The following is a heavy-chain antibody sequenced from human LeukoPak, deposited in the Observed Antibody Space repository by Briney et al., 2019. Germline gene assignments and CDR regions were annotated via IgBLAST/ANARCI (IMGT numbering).Heavy chain of an antibody. CDR2: IYHTGSA. D-gene: IGHD2-2*01. V-gene: IGHV4-38-2*02. Sequence: SDTLSLTCVVSGYSISSGYQWAWIWQSPGKGLEWIGSIYHTGSAHYNPSLQSRVTISVDTSNNRFSLKLNSVTAADTAIYYCARDPRWLTPDCTSTSCYENYFDPWGQGTLVTVSS. CDR1: GYSISSGYQ. CDR3: ARDPRWLTPDCTSTSCYENYFDP. J-gene: IGHJ5*02.